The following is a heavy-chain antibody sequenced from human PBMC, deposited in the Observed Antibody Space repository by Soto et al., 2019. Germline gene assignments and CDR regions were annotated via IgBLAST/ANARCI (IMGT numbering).Heavy chain of an antibody. V-gene: IGHV3-33*01. CDR2: IWHDGNNK. J-gene: IGHJ6*02. CDR3: ASDLVGASDSYGLAV. D-gene: IGHD1-26*01. Sequence: GGSLRLSCAASGFTFSNYGMHWVRQAPGKGLEWVAIIWHDGNNKYYADSVRGRFIISRDNSKNRLYLQMNSLRAEDTAVYYCASDLVGASDSYGLAVWGQGTPVTVSS. CDR1: GFTFSNYG.